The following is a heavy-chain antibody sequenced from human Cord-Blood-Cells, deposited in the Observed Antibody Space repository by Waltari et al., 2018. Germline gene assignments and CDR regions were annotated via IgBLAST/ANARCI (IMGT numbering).Heavy chain of an antibody. J-gene: IGHJ4*02. Sequence: QVQLQQWGAGLLKPSETLSLTCAVYGGSFSGYYWSWIRQPPGKGLEWVGEIHHSGSTNYTPSLKSRVTISVDTSKNQFSLKLSSVTAADTAVYYCARGSPFIVVVPAAGFDYWGQGTLVTVSS. CDR2: IHHSGST. D-gene: IGHD2-2*01. CDR3: ARGSPFIVVVPAAGFDY. CDR1: GGSFSGYY. V-gene: IGHV4-34*01.